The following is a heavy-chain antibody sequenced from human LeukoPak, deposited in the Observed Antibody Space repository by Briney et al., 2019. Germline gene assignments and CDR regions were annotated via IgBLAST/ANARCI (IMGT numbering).Heavy chain of an antibody. D-gene: IGHD6-19*01. CDR3: ARVSIGWYHFDY. CDR1: GLTFSSNG. CDR2: MSRSGGTT. Sequence: GGSLRLSCAASGLTFSSNGMSWVRQAPGKGLEWVSTMSRSGGTTYYADSVKGRFSISRDNSKNTLSLQMNSLRAEDTAVYYCARVSIGWYHFDYWGQGTLVTVSS. V-gene: IGHV3-23*01. J-gene: IGHJ4*02.